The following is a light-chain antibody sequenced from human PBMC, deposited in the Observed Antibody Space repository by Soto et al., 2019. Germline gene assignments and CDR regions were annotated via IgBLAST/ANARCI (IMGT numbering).Light chain of an antibody. CDR2: AAS. CDR1: QGISSY. CDR3: LQLNSYPIT. Sequence: DIQLTQSPSFLSTSVGDRVTITCRASQGISSYLAWYQQKPGKAPKLLIYAASTLQSGVPSRFSGSGSGTEFTLTISSLQPEDFATYYCLQLNSYPITFGQGTRLEIK. J-gene: IGKJ5*01. V-gene: IGKV1-9*01.